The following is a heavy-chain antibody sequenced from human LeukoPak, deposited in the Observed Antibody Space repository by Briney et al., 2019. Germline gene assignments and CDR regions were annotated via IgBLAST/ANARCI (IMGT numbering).Heavy chain of an antibody. CDR2: IYYSGST. CDR1: GGSISSSSYY. V-gene: IGHV4-39*01. Sequence: SETLSLTCTVSGGSISSSSYYWGWIRQPPGKGLEWIGSIYYSGSTYYNPSLKGRVTISVDTSKNQFSLKLSSVTAADTAVYYCARHSIAVAQNAFDIWGQGTMVTVSS. CDR3: ARHSIAVAQNAFDI. J-gene: IGHJ3*02. D-gene: IGHD6-19*01.